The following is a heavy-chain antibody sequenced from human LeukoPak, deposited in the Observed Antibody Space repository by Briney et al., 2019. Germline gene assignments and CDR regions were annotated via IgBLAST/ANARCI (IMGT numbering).Heavy chain of an antibody. D-gene: IGHD4-17*01. CDR1: GGSISSSSYY. CDR3: AGGRYGDYGYNWFDH. Sequence: SETLSLTCTVSGGSISSSSYYWGWIRQPPGKGLEWIGTIYYSGSTYYNPSLKSRVTISVDTSKNQFSLKLSSVTAADTAVYYCAGGRYGDYGYNWFDHWGQGTLVTVSS. V-gene: IGHV4-39*01. CDR2: IYYSGST. J-gene: IGHJ5*02.